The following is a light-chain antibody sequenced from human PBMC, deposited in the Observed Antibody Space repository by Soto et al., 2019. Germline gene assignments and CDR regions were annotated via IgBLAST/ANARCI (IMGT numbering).Light chain of an antibody. CDR2: DAS. J-gene: IGKJ1*01. Sequence: DIQITQSPSTLSSSVGERVTITCRASHTIYTWLAWYQHKPGKAPKLLIYDASSLESGVPSRFSGSGSGTEFTLTISGLQPDDFATFYCQHYSTYPWTFGHGTKVDI. CDR3: QHYSTYPWT. CDR1: HTIYTW. V-gene: IGKV1-5*01.